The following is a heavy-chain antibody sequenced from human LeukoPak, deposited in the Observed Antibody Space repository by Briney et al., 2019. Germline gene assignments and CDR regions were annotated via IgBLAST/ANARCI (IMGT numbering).Heavy chain of an antibody. CDR1: GGSFSGYY. J-gene: IGHJ5*02. V-gene: IGHV4-34*01. CDR3: ASGYCSSTSCTSVGWFDP. CDR2: INHSGST. D-gene: IGHD2-2*01. Sequence: PSETLSLTCAVYGGSFSGYYWSWIRQPPGKGPEWIGEINHSGSTNYNPSLKSRVTISVDTSKNQFSLKLSSVTAADTAVYYCASGYCSSTSCTSVGWFDPWGQGTLVTVSS.